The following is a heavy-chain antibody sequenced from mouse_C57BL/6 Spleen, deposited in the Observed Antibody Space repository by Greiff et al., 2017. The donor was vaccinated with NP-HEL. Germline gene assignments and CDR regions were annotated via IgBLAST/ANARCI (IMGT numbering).Heavy chain of an antibody. Sequence: QVQLQQSGPELVKPGASVKISCKASGYAFSSSWMNWVKQRPGKGLEWIGRIYPGDGDTNYNGKFKGKATLTADKSSSTAYMQLSSLTSEDSAVYFCARMDSSGWYYFDYWGQGTTLTVSS. CDR2: IYPGDGDT. J-gene: IGHJ2*01. CDR1: GYAFSSSW. V-gene: IGHV1-82*01. CDR3: ARMDSSGWYYFDY. D-gene: IGHD3-2*02.